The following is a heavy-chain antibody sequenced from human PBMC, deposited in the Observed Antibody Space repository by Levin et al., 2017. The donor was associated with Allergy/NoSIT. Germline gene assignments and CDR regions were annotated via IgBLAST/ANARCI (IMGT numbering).Heavy chain of an antibody. D-gene: IGHD6-19*01. J-gene: IGHJ4*02. CDR1: GFTFSSHW. CDR2: INHDGSEK. Sequence: GGSLRLSCAASGFTFSSHWMHWVRQAPGRGLEWVANINHDGSEKSYVDSVKGRFTISRDNAKNPLYLQMDSLRAEDTAVYYCAELSAVAGTSGYWGQGTLVTVSS. V-gene: IGHV3-7*01. CDR3: AELSAVAGTSGY.